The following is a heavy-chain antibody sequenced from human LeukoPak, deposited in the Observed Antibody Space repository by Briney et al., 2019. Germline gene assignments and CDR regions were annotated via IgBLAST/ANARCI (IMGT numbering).Heavy chain of an antibody. CDR1: GGSISSSSYY. V-gene: IGHV4-39*07. CDR3: ARDRRYPDAFDI. Sequence: PSETLSLTCTVSGGSISSSSYYWGWVRRPPGKGLEWIGSIYYSGSTYYNPSLKSRVTISVDTSKNQFSLKLSSVTAADTAVYYCARDRRYPDAFDIWGQGTMVTVSS. CDR2: IYYSGST. D-gene: IGHD3-16*02. J-gene: IGHJ3*02.